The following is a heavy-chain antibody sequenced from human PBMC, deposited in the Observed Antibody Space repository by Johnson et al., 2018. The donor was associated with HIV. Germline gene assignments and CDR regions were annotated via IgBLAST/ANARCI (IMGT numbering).Heavy chain of an antibody. CDR3: AKDRGSYYFYAFDI. D-gene: IGHD1-26*01. V-gene: IGHV3-30*18. Sequence: QVQLVESGGGVVQPGRSLRLSCAASGFTFSSYGMHWVRQAPGKGLEWVAVISYDGSNKYYADSVKGRFTISRDNSKNTLYLQMSSLRAEDTAVYYCAKDRGSYYFYAFDIWGQGTMVTVSS. CDR1: GFTFSSYG. CDR2: ISYDGSNK. J-gene: IGHJ3*02.